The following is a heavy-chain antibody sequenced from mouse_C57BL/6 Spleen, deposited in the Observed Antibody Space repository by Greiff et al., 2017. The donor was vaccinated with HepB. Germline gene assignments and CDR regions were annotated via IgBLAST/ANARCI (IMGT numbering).Heavy chain of an antibody. Sequence: EVQLQQSGPELVKPGASVKIPCKASGYTFTDYNMDWVKQSHGKSLEWIGDINPNNGGTIYNQKFKGKATLTVDKSYSTAYMELRSLTSEDTAVYYCARSAYYRFAYWGQGTLVTVSA. V-gene: IGHV1-18*01. D-gene: IGHD2-10*01. CDR3: ARSAYYRFAY. CDR1: GYTFTDYN. CDR2: INPNNGGT. J-gene: IGHJ3*01.